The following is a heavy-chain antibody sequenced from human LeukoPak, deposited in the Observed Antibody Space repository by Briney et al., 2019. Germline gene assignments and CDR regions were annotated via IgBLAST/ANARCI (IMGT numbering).Heavy chain of an antibody. D-gene: IGHD1-26*01. J-gene: IGHJ4*02. CDR1: GFTFSSYG. Sequence: GGSLRLSCAASGFTFSSYGMHWVRQAPGKGLEWVAFIRYDGSNKYYADSVKGRFTISRDNSKNTLYLQMNSLRAEDTAVYYCAATEWERGYFDYWGQGTLVTVSS. V-gene: IGHV3-30*02. CDR2: IRYDGSNK. CDR3: AATEWERGYFDY.